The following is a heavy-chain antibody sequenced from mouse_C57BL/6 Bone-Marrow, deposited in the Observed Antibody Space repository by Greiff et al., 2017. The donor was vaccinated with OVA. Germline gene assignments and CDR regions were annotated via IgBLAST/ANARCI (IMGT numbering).Heavy chain of an antibody. CDR1: GYAFSSSW. V-gene: IGHV1-82*01. CDR2: IYPGDGDT. D-gene: IGHD1-1*01. Sequence: QVQLKESGPELVKPGASVKISCKASGYAFSSSWMNWVKQRPGKGLEWIGRIYPGDGDTNYNGKFKGKATLTVDKSSSTAYMQLSSLTSEDSAVYFCARVYYGSSYGGYAMDYWGQGTSVTVSS. J-gene: IGHJ4*01. CDR3: ARVYYGSSYGGYAMDY.